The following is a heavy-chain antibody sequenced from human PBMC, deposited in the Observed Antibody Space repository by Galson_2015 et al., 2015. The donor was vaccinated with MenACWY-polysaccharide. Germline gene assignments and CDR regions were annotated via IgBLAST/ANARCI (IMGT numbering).Heavy chain of an antibody. CDR3: ARPQDTSGSYPDY. CDR2: IWYDGSKK. D-gene: IGHD3-22*01. V-gene: IGHV3-33*01. Sequence: SLRHSCAASGFTFSSYGMHWVRQAPGKGLEWVAVIWYDGSKKYYADSVKGRFTISRDNSKNTLYLQMNSLRGEDTAVYYCARPQDTSGSYPDYWGQGTLVTVSS. J-gene: IGHJ4*02. CDR1: GFTFSSYG.